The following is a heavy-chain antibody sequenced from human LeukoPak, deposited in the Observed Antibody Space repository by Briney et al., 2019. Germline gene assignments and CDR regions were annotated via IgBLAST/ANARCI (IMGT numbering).Heavy chain of an antibody. CDR3: ARDRITMVRGVPGARFDY. Sequence: ASVKVSCKASGYTFTGYYMHWVRQATGQGLEWMGWINPNSGGTNYAQKFQGRVTMTRDTSISTAYMELSRLRSDDTAVYYCARDRITMVRGVPGARFDYWGQGTLVTASS. CDR2: INPNSGGT. J-gene: IGHJ4*02. V-gene: IGHV1-2*02. D-gene: IGHD3-10*01. CDR1: GYTFTGYY.